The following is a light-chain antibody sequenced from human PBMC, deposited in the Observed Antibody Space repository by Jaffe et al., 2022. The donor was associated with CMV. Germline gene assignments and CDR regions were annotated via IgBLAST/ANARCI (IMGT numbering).Light chain of an antibody. CDR3: QQYYEWPPT. CDR1: QIVISD. V-gene: IGKV3-15*01. CDR2: GAS. J-gene: IGKJ1*01. Sequence: EVVMTQSPATLSVSPGESATLYCRASQIVISDLAWYQQKPGQAPRLLIFGASTRATGVPARFSGSGSQTDFTLTISSLQSEDFAVYYCQQYYEWPPTFGQGTRVEIK.